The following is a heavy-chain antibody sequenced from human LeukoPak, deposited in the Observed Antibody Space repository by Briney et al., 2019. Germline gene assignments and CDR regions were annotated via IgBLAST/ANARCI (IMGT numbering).Heavy chain of an antibody. V-gene: IGHV4-39*07. J-gene: IGHJ5*02. CDR2: VYYSGTI. CDR1: GASITSGAYY. D-gene: IGHD4/OR15-4a*01. CDR3: ARRDYAAWFDP. Sequence: SETLSLTCSVSGASITSGAYYWAWLRQPPGKGLEWIGSVYYSGTINYNPSLKGRVSISRDMSENQFSLNLHSANATDTAVYYCARRDYAAWFDPWGQGTLVTVSS.